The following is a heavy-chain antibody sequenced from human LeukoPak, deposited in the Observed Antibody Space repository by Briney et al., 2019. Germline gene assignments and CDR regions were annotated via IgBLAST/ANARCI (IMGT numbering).Heavy chain of an antibody. CDR2: INEDGSTT. CDR1: GFTFSSNW. CDR3: EQVAGYDILTGYYTPFDY. D-gene: IGHD3-9*01. V-gene: IGHV3-74*01. Sequence: GGSLRLSCAASGFTFSSNWMHWVRQAPGKGLVWVSRINEDGSTTNYADSVKGRSTIFRDNAKNTLYLQMNSLRAEDTAVYYCEQVAGYDILTGYYTPFDYWGQGTLVTVSS. J-gene: IGHJ4*02.